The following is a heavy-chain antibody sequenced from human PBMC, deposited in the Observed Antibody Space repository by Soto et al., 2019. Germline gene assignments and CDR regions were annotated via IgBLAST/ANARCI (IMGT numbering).Heavy chain of an antibody. Sequence: PGGSLRLSCAASGSISTTTPLSWVRQAPGKGLEWVSTISGRGTNTYYADSVKGRFIISRDNLKNTVNLQMNGLGVEDTAIYYCATSFRYFDNWGRGTRVTVSS. CDR1: GSISTTTP. V-gene: IGHV3-23*01. CDR3: ATSFRYFDN. CDR2: ISGRGTNT. J-gene: IGHJ4*02.